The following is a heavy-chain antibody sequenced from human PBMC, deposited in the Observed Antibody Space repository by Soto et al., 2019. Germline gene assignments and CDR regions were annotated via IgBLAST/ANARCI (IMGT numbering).Heavy chain of an antibody. CDR1: GFTFSSYA. Sequence: GGSLRLSCAASGFTFSSYAMSWVRQAPGKGLEWVSAISGSGGSTYYADSVKGRFTISRDNSKNTLYLQMNSLRAEDTAVYYCAEGPQSIVGARVPYFDYWGQGTLVTVSS. CDR3: AEGPQSIVGARVPYFDY. CDR2: ISGSGGST. J-gene: IGHJ4*02. V-gene: IGHV3-23*01. D-gene: IGHD1-26*01.